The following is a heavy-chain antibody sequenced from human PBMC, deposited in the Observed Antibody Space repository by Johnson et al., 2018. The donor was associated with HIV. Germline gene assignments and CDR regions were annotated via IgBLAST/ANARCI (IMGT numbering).Heavy chain of an antibody. J-gene: IGHJ3*02. CDR3: ARAGQQWLADAFDI. CDR2: IRYDGSNK. Sequence: QVQLVESGGGLVQPGGSLRLSCAASGFTFSRYWMSWVRQAPGTGLEWVAFIRYDGSNKYYADSVKGRFTISRDNSKNTLYLQMNSLRAEDTAVYYCARAGQQWLADAFDIWDQGTMVTVSS. V-gene: IGHV3-30*02. CDR1: GFTFSRYW. D-gene: IGHD6-19*01.